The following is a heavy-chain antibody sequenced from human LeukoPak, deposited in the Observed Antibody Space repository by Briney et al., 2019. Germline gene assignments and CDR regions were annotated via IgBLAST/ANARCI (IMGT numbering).Heavy chain of an antibody. CDR2: ISSSSSYI. Sequence: GGCLRLSCAASGFTFSSYSMNWVRQAPGKGLEWVSSISSSSSYIYYADSVKGRFTISRDNAKNSLYLQMNSLRAEDTAVYYCARLRGGYYGSGEYYYYYGMDVWGKGTTVTVSS. J-gene: IGHJ6*04. CDR1: GFTFSSYS. D-gene: IGHD3-10*01. CDR3: ARLRGGYYGSGEYYYYYGMDV. V-gene: IGHV3-21*01.